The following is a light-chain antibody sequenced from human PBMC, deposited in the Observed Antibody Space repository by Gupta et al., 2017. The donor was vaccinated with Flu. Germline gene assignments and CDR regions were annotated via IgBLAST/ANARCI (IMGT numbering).Light chain of an antibody. J-gene: IGKJ2*01. CDR3: QQYGSSPMYT. CDR2: GAS. Sequence: EVVFTQSPATLSLSPGERATLSCRARQSVNSNYLAWYQQQPGQAPRLLIYGASTRATGIPDRCSGSGAGTDFTLTISRLEPEDFAGYYCQQYGSSPMYTFGQGTKLEIK. CDR1: QSVNSNY. V-gene: IGKV3-20*01.